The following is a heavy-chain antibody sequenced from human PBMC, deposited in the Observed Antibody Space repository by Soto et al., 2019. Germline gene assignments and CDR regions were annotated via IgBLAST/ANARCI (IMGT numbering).Heavy chain of an antibody. CDR3: ARVNWNYYFDY. CDR1: GGTISSYY. J-gene: IGHJ4*02. V-gene: IGHV4-59*01. CDR2: IYYSGST. D-gene: IGHD1-7*01. Sequence: SETMALTCTVSGGTISSYYWSWIRQPPGKGLEWIGYIYYSGSTNYNPSLKSRVTISVDTSKNQFSLKLSSVTAADTAVYYCARVNWNYYFDYWGQGTLVTVSS.